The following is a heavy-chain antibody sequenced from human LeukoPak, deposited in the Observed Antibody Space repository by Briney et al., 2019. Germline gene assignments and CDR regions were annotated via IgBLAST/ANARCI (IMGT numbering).Heavy chain of an antibody. D-gene: IGHD3-3*01. J-gene: IGHJ6*02. V-gene: IGHV3-23*01. CDR1: GFSFSDYA. Sequence: GGSLRLSCVPSGFSFSDYAMSWVRQAPGKGLEWVSAISGSGGSTYYADSVKGRFTISRDNSKNTLYLQMNSLRAEDTAVYYCAKESYYDFWSPSYGMDVWGQGTTVTVSS. CDR2: ISGSGGST. CDR3: AKESYYDFWSPSYGMDV.